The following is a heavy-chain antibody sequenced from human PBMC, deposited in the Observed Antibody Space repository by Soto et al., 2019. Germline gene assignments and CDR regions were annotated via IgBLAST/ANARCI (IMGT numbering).Heavy chain of an antibody. Sequence: SETLSLTCAVYGGSFSGYYWSWIRQPPGKGLEWIGEINHSGSTNYNPSLKSRVTISVDTSKNQFSLKLSSVTAADTAVYYCARAWPGSGWYRGNWFDPWGQGTLVTVSS. CDR3: ARAWPGSGWYRGNWFDP. J-gene: IGHJ5*02. V-gene: IGHV4-34*01. CDR1: GGSFSGYY. CDR2: INHSGST. D-gene: IGHD6-19*01.